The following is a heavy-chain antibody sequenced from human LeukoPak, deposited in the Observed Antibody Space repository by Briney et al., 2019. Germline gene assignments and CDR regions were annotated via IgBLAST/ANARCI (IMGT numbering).Heavy chain of an antibody. CDR3: ANGKGIAEAFDM. CDR2: ISSSGADT. Sequence: ASLRLSCAASGFTFTTYAMNCVRQSPGKGLEWVSTISSSGADTYYADSVKGRFTISRDNSKNTLDLQMHSLRAEDTAVYYCANGKGIAEAFDMWGQGTMVTVSS. J-gene: IGHJ3*02. V-gene: IGHV3-23*01. D-gene: IGHD2-21*01. CDR1: GFTFTTYA.